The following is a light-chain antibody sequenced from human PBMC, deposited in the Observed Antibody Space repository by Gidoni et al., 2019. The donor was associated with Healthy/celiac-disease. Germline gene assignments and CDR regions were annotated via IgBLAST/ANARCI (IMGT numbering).Light chain of an antibody. CDR2: DAS. CDR1: QSVSSY. V-gene: IGKV3-11*01. J-gene: IGKJ5*01. CDR3: QQRSIWPPGNF. Sequence: EIVLTQSPATLSLSPGERATLSCRASQSVSSYLAWYQQKPGQAPRLLIYDASNRATGIPARFSGSGSGTDFTLTISSLEPEDFAVYYCQQRSIWPPGNFFGQGTRLEIK.